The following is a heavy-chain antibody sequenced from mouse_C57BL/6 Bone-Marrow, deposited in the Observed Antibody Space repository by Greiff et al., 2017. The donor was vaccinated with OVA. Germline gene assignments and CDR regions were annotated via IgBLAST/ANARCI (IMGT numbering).Heavy chain of an antibody. CDR2: IRSKSNNYAT. D-gene: IGHD1-1*01. CDR3: VRQNGGSSYYYYAMDY. J-gene: IGHJ4*01. V-gene: IGHV10-1*01. CDR1: GFSFNTYA. Sequence: EVQGVESGGGLVQPTGSLKLSCAASGFSFNTYATNWVRQAPGKGLEWVARIRSKSNNYATYYADSVKDRFTISRDDSESMLYLQMNNLKTEDTAMYYCVRQNGGSSYYYYAMDYWGQGTSVTVSS.